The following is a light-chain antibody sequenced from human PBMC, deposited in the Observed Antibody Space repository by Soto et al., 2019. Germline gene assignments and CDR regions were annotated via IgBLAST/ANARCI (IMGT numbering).Light chain of an antibody. V-gene: IGLV1-44*01. CDR1: RSNVGRNA. CDR3: AAWDDTLNGPL. CDR2: ATN. Sequence: QSVLTQPPSASGTPGQTVTISCSGSRSNVGRNAVSWYQQVPGMAPKLLVFATNKRPSGVPDRFSGSASGASASLAISGLQSEDDAAYYCAAWDDTLNGPLFGGGTKLTVL. J-gene: IGLJ2*01.